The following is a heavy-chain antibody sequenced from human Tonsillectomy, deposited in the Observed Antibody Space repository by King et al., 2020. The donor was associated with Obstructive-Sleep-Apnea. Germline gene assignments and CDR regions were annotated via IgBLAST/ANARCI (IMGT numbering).Heavy chain of an antibody. D-gene: IGHD1-26*01. CDR3: ARQPASSGSYGDY. CDR1: GYTFTSYR. J-gene: IGHJ4*02. V-gene: IGHV1-18*04. Sequence: QLVQSGAEVKKPGASVKVSCKASGYTFTSYRISWVRQAPGEGREWMGWISAYNGNTNYAQKLQGRETMTTDPSTSPAYMELRSLRSDDTAVYYCARQPASSGSYGDYWGQGTLVTVSS. CDR2: ISAYNGNT.